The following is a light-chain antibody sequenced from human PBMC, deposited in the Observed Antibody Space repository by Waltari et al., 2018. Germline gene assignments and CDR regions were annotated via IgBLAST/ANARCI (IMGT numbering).Light chain of an antibody. Sequence: QTVVTQEPPFSVSPGGTVTLTCGLSSGSVSTSNYPSWYQQTPGQPPRTLIYNTNTPASGVPDRFSGSFLGNKAGLTITGAQADDESDYYCVLYMGSGIWMFGGGTKLTVL. J-gene: IGLJ3*02. CDR3: VLYMGSGIWM. V-gene: IGLV8-61*01. CDR1: SGSVSTSNY. CDR2: NTN.